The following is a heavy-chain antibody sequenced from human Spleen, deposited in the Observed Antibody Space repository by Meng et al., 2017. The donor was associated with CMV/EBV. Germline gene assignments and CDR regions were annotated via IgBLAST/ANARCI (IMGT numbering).Heavy chain of an antibody. J-gene: IGHJ2*01. Sequence: GESLKISCAASGFTFSSYAMHWVRQAPGKGLEWVAVISYDGSNKYYADSVKGRFTISRDNSKNTLYLQMNSLRAEDTAVYYCARGTYYYGSGSYVDWYFDLWGRGTLVTVSS. CDR3: ARGTYYYGSGSYVDWYFDL. CDR1: GFTFSSYA. V-gene: IGHV3-30-3*01. CDR2: ISYDGSNK. D-gene: IGHD3-10*01.